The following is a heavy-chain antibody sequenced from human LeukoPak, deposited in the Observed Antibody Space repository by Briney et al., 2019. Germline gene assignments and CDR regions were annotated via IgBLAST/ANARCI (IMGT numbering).Heavy chain of an antibody. V-gene: IGHV4-59*01. D-gene: IGHD3/OR15-3a*01. J-gene: IGHJ4*02. Sequence: SETLSLTCTVSGGSISTYYWSWIRQPPGKGLEWIGYVDYRGSTNYSPSLKSRVTMSVDTSKKQFSLKLSSVTAADTAVYYCARDFDGDYYFRYWGQGTLVTVSS. CDR1: GGSISTYY. CDR3: ARDFDGDYYFRY. CDR2: VDYRGST.